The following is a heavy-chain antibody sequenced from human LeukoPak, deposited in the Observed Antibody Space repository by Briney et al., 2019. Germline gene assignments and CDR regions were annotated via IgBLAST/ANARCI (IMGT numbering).Heavy chain of an antibody. CDR3: ARRGAIFGVVSEFDP. Sequence: LRLSCAASGFTFGDYGMSWVRQAPGKGLEWIGSIYYSGSTYYNPSLKSRVTISVDTSKNQFSLKLSSVTAADTAVYYCARRGAIFGVVSEFDPWGQGTLVTVSS. V-gene: IGHV4-30-2*03. CDR2: IYYSGST. CDR1: GFTFGDYG. J-gene: IGHJ5*02. D-gene: IGHD3-3*01.